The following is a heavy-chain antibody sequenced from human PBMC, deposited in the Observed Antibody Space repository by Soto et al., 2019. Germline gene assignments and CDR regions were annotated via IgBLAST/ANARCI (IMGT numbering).Heavy chain of an antibody. CDR2: IYHSGST. CDR1: GGSISSSNW. J-gene: IGHJ4*02. CDR3: ARCAVGATTGFDY. Sequence: SETLSLTCAVSGGSISSSNWWSWVRQPPGKGLEWIGEIYHSGSTNYNPSLKSRVTISVDKSKNQFSLKLSSVTAADTAVYYCARCAVGATTGFDYWGQGTLVTVSS. D-gene: IGHD1-26*01. V-gene: IGHV4-4*02.